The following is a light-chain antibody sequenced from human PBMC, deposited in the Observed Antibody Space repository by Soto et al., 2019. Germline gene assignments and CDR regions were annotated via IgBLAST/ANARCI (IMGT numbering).Light chain of an antibody. Sequence: ILMPQSPDLSAISPGERPTLSGRASQRVSRNLAWYQQKPGQAPRLLIYDASTRATGIQDRFSGSGSETEFTLTISSLQSEDYAIYYFQQRSNGPFITFGPGTRLEI. CDR3: QQRSNGPFIT. J-gene: IGKJ5*01. V-gene: IGKV3-15*01. CDR2: DAS. CDR1: QRVSRN.